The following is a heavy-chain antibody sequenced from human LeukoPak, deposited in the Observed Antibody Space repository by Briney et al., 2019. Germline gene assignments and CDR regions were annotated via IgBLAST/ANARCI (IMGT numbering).Heavy chain of an antibody. D-gene: IGHD2-15*01. Sequence: GGSLRLSCAASGFTFSTYAMTWVRQAPGKGLEWVSALSGNAYSTYYADSVKGRFTISRDNSKNTLYLQMNSLRAEDTAVYYCAKEDHIVVVVAATPWSYFDYWGQGTLVTVSS. CDR3: AKEDHIVVVVAATPWSYFDY. CDR1: GFTFSTYA. V-gene: IGHV3-23*01. J-gene: IGHJ4*02. CDR2: LSGNAYST.